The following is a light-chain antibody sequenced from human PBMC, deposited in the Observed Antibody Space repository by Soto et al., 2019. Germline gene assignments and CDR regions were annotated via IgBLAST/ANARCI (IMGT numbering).Light chain of an antibody. V-gene: IGKV3-11*01. J-gene: IGKJ4*01. CDR1: QSVRSQ. CDR2: DAF. Sequence: EIVVTQSPATLSLSPGERATLSCRASQSVRSQLAWYQQKPGQAPRLLIYDAFNRATGIPARFSGSGSGTDFTLTISSLEPEDFAVYYCQQRSSWPLTFGGGTKVEIK. CDR3: QQRSSWPLT.